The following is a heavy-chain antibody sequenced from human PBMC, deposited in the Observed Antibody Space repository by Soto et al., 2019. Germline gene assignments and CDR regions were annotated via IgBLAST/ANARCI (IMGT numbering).Heavy chain of an antibody. Sequence: SETLSLTCTVSGGSISSGDYYWSWIRQPPGKGLEWIGYIYYSGSTYYNPSLKSRVTMSVDTSKNQFSLKLSSVTAADTAVYFCAREDDGGDRDYYGLDGWGQGTTVTVCS. J-gene: IGHJ6*02. V-gene: IGHV4-30-4*01. CDR2: IYYSGST. D-gene: IGHD2-21*02. CDR3: AREDDGGDRDYYGLDG. CDR1: GGSISSGDYY.